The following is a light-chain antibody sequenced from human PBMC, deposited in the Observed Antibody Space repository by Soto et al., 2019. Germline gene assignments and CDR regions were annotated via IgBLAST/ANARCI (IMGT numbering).Light chain of an antibody. CDR1: QSISSW. J-gene: IGKJ1*01. Sequence: DIQMTQSPSTLSASVGDRVTITCRASQSISSWLAWYQQKPGKAPKLLIYKASSLESGVPSRFSGSGSGTEFTLASSSLHPDAFATYYCQPYNSYSRTFGQGTKVEIK. V-gene: IGKV1-5*03. CDR3: QPYNSYSRT. CDR2: KAS.